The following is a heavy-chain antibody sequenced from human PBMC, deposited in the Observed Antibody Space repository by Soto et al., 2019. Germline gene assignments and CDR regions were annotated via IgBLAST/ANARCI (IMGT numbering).Heavy chain of an antibody. Sequence: ASVKVSCKVSGYTLTELSMHWVRQAPGKGLEWMGGFDPEDGETIYAQKFQGRVTMTEDTSTDTAYMELSSPRSEDTAVYYCATVGYYYDSSGYSLLAEYFQHWGQGTLVTVSS. CDR3: ATVGYYYDSSGYSLLAEYFQH. CDR2: FDPEDGET. D-gene: IGHD3-22*01. CDR1: GYTLTELS. J-gene: IGHJ1*01. V-gene: IGHV1-24*01.